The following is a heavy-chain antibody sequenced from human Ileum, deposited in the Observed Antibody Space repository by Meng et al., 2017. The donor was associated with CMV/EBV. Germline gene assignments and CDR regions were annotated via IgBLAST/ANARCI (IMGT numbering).Heavy chain of an antibody. CDR3: VRMYYRGSGTSWGMDV. J-gene: IGHJ6*02. V-gene: IGHV3-72*01. Sequence: GGSLRLSCGAFGFICRDYYMEWVRQAPGRGLEWVGVIRSKDQKSTTEHAASVKGRFTVPRDDSQNSLYLQMNSLQTEDSAVYYCVRMYYRGSGTSWGMDVWGQGTTVTVSS. CDR2: IRSKDQKSTT. D-gene: IGHD3-10*01. CDR1: GFICRDYY.